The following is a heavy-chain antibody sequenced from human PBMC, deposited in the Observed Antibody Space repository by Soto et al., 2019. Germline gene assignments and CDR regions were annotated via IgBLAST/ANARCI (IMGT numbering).Heavy chain of an antibody. CDR1: GGTFSSYA. CDR3: ARDYGDYDGWFDP. Sequence: SVKVSFKDSGGTFSSYAISWVRQAPGQGLEWMGGIIPIFGTANYAQKFQGRVTITADKSTSTAYMELSSLRSEDTAVYYCARDYGDYDGWFDPWGQGTLVTVPS. J-gene: IGHJ5*02. V-gene: IGHV1-69*06. CDR2: IIPIFGTA. D-gene: IGHD4-17*01.